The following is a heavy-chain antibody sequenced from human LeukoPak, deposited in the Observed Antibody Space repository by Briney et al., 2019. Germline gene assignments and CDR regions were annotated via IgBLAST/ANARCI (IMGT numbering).Heavy chain of an antibody. Sequence: SETLSLTCTVSGGSISSYYWSWIRQPPGKGLEWSGFIFYSGSTDYNASLKSRVTISVDTSKSQFSLKLRSVTAADTAVYYCAREYSSSLSASSYFDYWGQGTLVTVFS. CDR2: IFYSGST. CDR3: AREYSSSLSASSYFDY. CDR1: GGSISSYY. J-gene: IGHJ4*02. D-gene: IGHD6-6*01. V-gene: IGHV4-59*12.